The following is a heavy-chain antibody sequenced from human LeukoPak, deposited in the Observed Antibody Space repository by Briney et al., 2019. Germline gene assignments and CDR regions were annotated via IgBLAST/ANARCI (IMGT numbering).Heavy chain of an antibody. CDR2: ITGSGGNT. J-gene: IGHJ4*02. Sequence: PGASLRLSCAASGLTFSNYAMSWVRPAPGKGLEWVSAITGSGGNTYYADSVKGRFTISRDNSKNTVFLQMNSLRAEDTAVYYCAKWGDYDVLTGYYVSDYWGQGTLVTVSS. CDR3: AKWGDYDVLTGYYVSDY. D-gene: IGHD3-9*01. V-gene: IGHV3-23*01. CDR1: GLTFSNYA.